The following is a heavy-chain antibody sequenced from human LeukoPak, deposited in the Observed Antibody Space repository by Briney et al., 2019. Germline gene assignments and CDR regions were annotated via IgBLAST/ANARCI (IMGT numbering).Heavy chain of an antibody. CDR1: GFTFSSYS. Sequence: GGSLRLSCAASGFTFSSYSMNWVRQAPGKGLEWVSSISSSSSYIYYADSVEGRFTISRDNAKNSLYLQMNSLRAEDTAVYYCARGPPGISYGMDVWGQGTTVTVSS. J-gene: IGHJ6*02. CDR3: ARGPPGISYGMDV. V-gene: IGHV3-21*01. CDR2: ISSSSSYI. D-gene: IGHD4-23*01.